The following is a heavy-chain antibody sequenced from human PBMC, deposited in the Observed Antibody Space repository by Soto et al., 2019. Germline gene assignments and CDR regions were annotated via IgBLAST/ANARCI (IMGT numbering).Heavy chain of an antibody. Sequence: GGSLRLSCAASGFTFSSYAMSWVRQAPGKGLEWVSAISGSGGSTYYADSVKGRFTISRDNSKNTLYLQMNSLRAEDTAVYYCAKDDILTGYPSYYGMDVWGQGTTVTVSS. D-gene: IGHD3-9*01. CDR2: ISGSGGST. J-gene: IGHJ6*02. V-gene: IGHV3-23*01. CDR1: GFTFSSYA. CDR3: AKDDILTGYPSYYGMDV.